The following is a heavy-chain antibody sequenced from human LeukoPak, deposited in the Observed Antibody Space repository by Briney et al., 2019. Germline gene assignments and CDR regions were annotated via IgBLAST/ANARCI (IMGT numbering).Heavy chain of an antibody. D-gene: IGHD6-6*01. V-gene: IGHV6-1*01. CDR1: GDSVSSNSAA. Sequence: SQTLSLTCAISGDSVSSNSAAWNWIRQSPSRGLEWLGRTYYRSKWYNDYAVSVKSRITINPDTSKNQFSLQLNSVTPEDAAVYYCARLYRGQRIAARGFDPWGQGTLVTVSS. J-gene: IGHJ5*02. CDR3: ARLYRGQRIAARGFDP. CDR2: TYYRSKWYN.